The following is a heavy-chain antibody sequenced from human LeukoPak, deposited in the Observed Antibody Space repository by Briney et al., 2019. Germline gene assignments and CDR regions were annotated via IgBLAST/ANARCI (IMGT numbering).Heavy chain of an antibody. D-gene: IGHD6-19*01. CDR3: ARGGWLDDY. CDR1: GYIFTSYW. CDR2: INPSNSYI. Sequence: HGESLKISCRGSGYIFTSYWISWVRQMPGEGLEWMGRINPSNSYINYNPSFQGHVTFSVDKSIATAYPQWTTLMASDTAMYYCARGGWLDDYWGQGTLVTVSS. V-gene: IGHV5-10-1*01. J-gene: IGHJ4*02.